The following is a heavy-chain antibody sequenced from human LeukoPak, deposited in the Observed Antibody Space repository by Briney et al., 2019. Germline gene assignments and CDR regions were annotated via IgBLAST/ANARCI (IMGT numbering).Heavy chain of an antibody. J-gene: IGHJ5*02. CDR2: VYNSGTT. CDR3: ARLWFGNGRTFDP. V-gene: IGHV4-39*01. D-gene: IGHD3-10*01. CDR1: GGSIISSNYY. Sequence: KASETLSFTCTVSGGSIISSNYYWAWIRQPPGKELEWLATVYNSGTTYYTPSLKSRATISVDTSKDQFSLKLDSVTAADTALYYCARLWFGNGRTFDPWGQGTLVTVSS.